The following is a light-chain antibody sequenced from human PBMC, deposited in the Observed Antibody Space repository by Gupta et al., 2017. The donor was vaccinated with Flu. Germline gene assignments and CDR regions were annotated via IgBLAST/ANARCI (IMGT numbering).Light chain of an antibody. V-gene: IGKV3-11*01. CDR1: QSVRRY. CDR3: QQRHSQRT. CDR2: DAS. J-gene: IGKJ1*01. Sequence: EIVLTQSPATLSLSPGERATLSCRASQSVRRYLDWYQQKPGQAPRLLIYDASNRANGIPARFSGGGCGTDFTLTSSSRVHEDFAVYYWQQRHSQRTFGHGTKVEIK.